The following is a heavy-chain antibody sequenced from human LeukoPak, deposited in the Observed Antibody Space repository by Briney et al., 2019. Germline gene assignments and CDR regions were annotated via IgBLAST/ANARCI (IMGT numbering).Heavy chain of an antibody. CDR1: GFTFSRYA. V-gene: IGHV3-23*01. CDR2: ISGSGGST. D-gene: IGHD1-26*01. Sequence: GGSLRLSCAASGFTFSRYAMSWVRQAPGKGLEWVSAISGSGGSTYYADAVKGRFTISRDNSKTTLYLQMNSLRAEDTAVYYCAKEPVGATHVLQYCFDYWGQGTLVTVSS. J-gene: IGHJ4*02. CDR3: AKEPVGATHVLQYCFDY.